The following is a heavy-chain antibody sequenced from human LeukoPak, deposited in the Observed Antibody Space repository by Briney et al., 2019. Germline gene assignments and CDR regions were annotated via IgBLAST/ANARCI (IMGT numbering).Heavy chain of an antibody. Sequence: ESLKISCKGSGYSFTSYWIRWVRPVPGKGLELMGVIYPGDSDTRYSPSFQGQVTISADKSISTAYLQWSSLKASDTAMYYCARHGPDSSSWYYDYWGQGTLVTVSS. CDR1: GYSFTSYW. CDR3: ARHGPDSSSWYYDY. V-gene: IGHV5-51*01. J-gene: IGHJ4*02. CDR2: IYPGDSDT. D-gene: IGHD6-13*01.